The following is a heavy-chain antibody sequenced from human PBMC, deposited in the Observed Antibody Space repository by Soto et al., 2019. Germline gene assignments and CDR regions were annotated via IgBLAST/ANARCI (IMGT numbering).Heavy chain of an antibody. CDR3: ARAKSGGIYYFDY. CDR2: ISYDGSNK. CDR1: GLTFSSYA. D-gene: IGHD1-26*01. Sequence: GGSLRLACAASGLTFSSYAMHWVGQAPGKGLEWVAVISYDGSNKYYADSVKGRFTISRDNSKNTLYLQMNSLRAEDTAVYYCARAKSGGIYYFDYWGQGTLVTVSS. J-gene: IGHJ4*02. V-gene: IGHV3-30-3*01.